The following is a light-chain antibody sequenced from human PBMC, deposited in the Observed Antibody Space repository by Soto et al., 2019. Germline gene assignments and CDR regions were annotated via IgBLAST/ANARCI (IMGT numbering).Light chain of an antibody. CDR3: QQYNNWPLYT. J-gene: IGKJ2*01. V-gene: IGKV3-15*01. Sequence: EIVMTQSPATLSVSPGERATLSCRASQSVSSNLAWYQQKPGQAPRLLIYGASTRATGIPARFSGSESGTEFTITISSVQSEDFAVYYCQQYNNWPLYTFGQGTKLEIK. CDR1: QSVSSN. CDR2: GAS.